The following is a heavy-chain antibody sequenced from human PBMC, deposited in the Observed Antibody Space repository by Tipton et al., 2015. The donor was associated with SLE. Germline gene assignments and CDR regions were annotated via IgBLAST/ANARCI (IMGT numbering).Heavy chain of an antibody. CDR2: ISGSGSTI. D-gene: IGHD1-26*01. CDR1: GFSFSDYY. J-gene: IGHJ6*03. V-gene: IGHV3-11*04. Sequence: SLRLSCAASGFSFSDYYMSWIRQVPGKGLEWISYISGSGSTIFYADSVKGRFTIPRDNAKNSLYLQMNSLRAEDTAVYYCARHFYSYYYYMDVWGKGTTVTVSS. CDR3: ARHFYSYYYYMDV.